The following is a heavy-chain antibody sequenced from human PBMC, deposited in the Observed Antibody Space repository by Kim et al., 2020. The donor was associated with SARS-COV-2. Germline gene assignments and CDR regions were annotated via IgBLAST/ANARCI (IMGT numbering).Heavy chain of an antibody. J-gene: IGHJ4*02. CDR2: IYPDDSNT. V-gene: IGHV5-51*01. D-gene: IGHD3-16*02. Sequence: GESLKISCKGSGYKFTSDWIGWVRQMPGKGLEWMELIYPDDSNTKYSPSFEGQVTISADKSTNTSYLQWNSLKASDTAMYYCARFSQRTDHIRGTYRYTGPRFDYWGQGSLVSVSS. CDR3: ARFSQRTDHIRGTYRYTGPRFDY. CDR1: GYKFTSDW.